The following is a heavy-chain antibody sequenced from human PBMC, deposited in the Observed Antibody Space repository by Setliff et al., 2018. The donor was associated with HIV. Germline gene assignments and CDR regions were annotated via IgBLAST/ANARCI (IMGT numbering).Heavy chain of an antibody. D-gene: IGHD3-16*01. V-gene: IGHV6-1*01. Sequence: SQTLSLTCAIAAGDSVSNNKAAWNWIRQSPSRGLEWLGRTYYKSKWFHDYEVSVESRISITPDTSKNQFYLHLSSVTPEDTAVYFCARGGDWDYNYYMDVWDKGTTVTVSS. J-gene: IGHJ6*03. CDR3: ARGGDWDYNYYMDV. CDR1: AGDSVSNNKAA. CDR2: TYYKSKWFH.